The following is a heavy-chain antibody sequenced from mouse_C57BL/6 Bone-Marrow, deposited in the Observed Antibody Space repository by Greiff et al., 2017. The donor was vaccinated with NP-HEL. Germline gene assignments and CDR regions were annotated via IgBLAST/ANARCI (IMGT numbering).Heavy chain of an antibody. CDR3: ARDHYGNCYAMDY. D-gene: IGHD2-1*01. J-gene: IGHJ4*01. CDR1: GFTFSSYA. CDR2: ISDGGSYT. V-gene: IGHV5-4*01. Sequence: EVKLVESGGGLVKPGGSLKLSCAASGFTFSSYAMSWVRPTPEKRLEWVATISDGGSYTYYPDNVKGRFPISRDNAKNNLYLKMSQLKSEDTAMYYCARDHYGNCYAMDYWGQGTSVTVSA.